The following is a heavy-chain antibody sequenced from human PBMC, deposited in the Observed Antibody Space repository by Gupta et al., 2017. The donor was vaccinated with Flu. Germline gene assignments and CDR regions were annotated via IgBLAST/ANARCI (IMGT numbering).Heavy chain of an antibody. D-gene: IGHD2-21*02. J-gene: IGHJ3*02. Sequence: EVQLLESGGGLVQPGGSLRLSCAASGFTFSSYAMSWVRQAPGKGLEWVSAISGSGGSTYYADSVKGRFSISRDNAKNTLYLQMNSLRAEDTAVYYCAKDLIRHIVVVTATGAFEIWGQGTMVTVSA. CDR1: GFTFSSYA. CDR3: AKDLIRHIVVVTATGAFEI. CDR2: ISGSGGST. V-gene: IGHV3-23*01.